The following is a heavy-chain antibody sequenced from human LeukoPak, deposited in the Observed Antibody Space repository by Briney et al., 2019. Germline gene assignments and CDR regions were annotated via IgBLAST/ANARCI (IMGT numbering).Heavy chain of an antibody. Sequence: PGGSLRLSCAASGFTFSSYGMHWVRRAPGKGLEWVADIKQDGSEKYYVDSVKGRFTIPRDNAKNSLYLQLNSLRADDTAVYCCARGSGPARMDVWRQGTTVSVSS. CDR1: GFTFSSYG. J-gene: IGHJ6*02. CDR3: ARGSGPARMDV. V-gene: IGHV3-7*01. CDR2: IKQDGSEK.